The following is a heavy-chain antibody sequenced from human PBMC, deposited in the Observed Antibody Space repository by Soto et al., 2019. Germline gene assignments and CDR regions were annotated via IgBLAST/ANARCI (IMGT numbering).Heavy chain of an antibody. D-gene: IGHD6-25*01. V-gene: IGHV1-2*02. CDR1: GYTFTDYH. CDR3: AREGGSETLQPSYNWFDT. CDR2: INANNGGA. J-gene: IGHJ5*02. Sequence: ASVKVSCKASGYTFTDYHIHWARQSPGQGLEFMGWINANNGGAGSAQQFQGRVTVTRDTSITTVYMELSNLRSDDTAVYYCAREGGSETLQPSYNWFDTWGQGTLVTVSS.